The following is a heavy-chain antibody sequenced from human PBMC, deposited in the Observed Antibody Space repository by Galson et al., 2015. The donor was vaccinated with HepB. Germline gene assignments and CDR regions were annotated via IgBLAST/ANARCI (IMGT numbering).Heavy chain of an antibody. V-gene: IGHV3-23*01. Sequence: SLRLSCAASGFTFSSYAMSWVRQAPGKGLEWVSATSGSGGSTYYADSVKGRFTISRDNSKNTLYLQMNSLRAEDTAVYYCAIHISLLLWFGEPPFAPSDAFDIWGQGTMVTVSS. CDR1: GFTFSSYA. CDR2: TSGSGGST. J-gene: IGHJ3*02. D-gene: IGHD3-10*01. CDR3: AIHISLLLWFGEPPFAPSDAFDI.